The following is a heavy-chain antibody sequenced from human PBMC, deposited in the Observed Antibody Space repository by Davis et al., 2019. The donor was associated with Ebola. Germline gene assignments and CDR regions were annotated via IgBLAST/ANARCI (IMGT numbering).Heavy chain of an antibody. CDR3: ATTRISVLGGVIVPSSFDF. D-gene: IGHD3-16*01. V-gene: IGHV5-51*01. CDR1: GFTFTNYW. Sequence: PAGSLTLSCPGVGFTFTNYWIGWVRQMSGKGLEWMGKIFPGDSDTQYSPSFQGQVTMSADNSTNTAFLQWSNVTASETAMYYCATTRISVLGGVIVPSSFDFWGQGTLVTVSS. J-gene: IGHJ4*02. CDR2: IFPGDSDT.